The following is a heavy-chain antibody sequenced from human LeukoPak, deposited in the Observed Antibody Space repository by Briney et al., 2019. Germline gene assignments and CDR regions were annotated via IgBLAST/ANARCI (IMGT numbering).Heavy chain of an antibody. CDR2: IAHHGSNK. CDR1: GFTFSSYA. CDR3: AKDGSWSCTD. Sequence: GGSLRLSCAASGFTFSSYAMHWVRQGPGKGLEWVAYIAHHGSNKYYADSVKGRFTISRDNSKRTLYLQMNNLRADDTAVYYCAKDGSWSCTDWGQGALVTVPS. D-gene: IGHD2-8*02. J-gene: IGHJ4*02. V-gene: IGHV3-30*02.